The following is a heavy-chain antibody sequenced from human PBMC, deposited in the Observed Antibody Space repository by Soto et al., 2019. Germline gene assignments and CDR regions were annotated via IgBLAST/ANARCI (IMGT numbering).Heavy chain of an antibody. CDR3: ARAREMRYSGSYYYYYGMDV. CDR2: IGTAGDT. J-gene: IGHJ6*02. CDR1: GFTFSSYD. Sequence: GGSLRLSCAASGFTFSSYDMHWVRQATGKGLEWVSAIGTAGDTYYPGSVKGRFTISRENAKNSLYLQMNSLRAGDTGVYYCARAREMRYSGSYYYYYGMDVWGQGTTVTVSS. D-gene: IGHD1-26*01. V-gene: IGHV3-13*01.